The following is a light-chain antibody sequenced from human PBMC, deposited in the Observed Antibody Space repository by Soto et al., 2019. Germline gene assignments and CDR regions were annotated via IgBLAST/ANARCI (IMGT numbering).Light chain of an antibody. CDR3: QQYNNWPLT. CDR1: QGITNH. V-gene: IGKV3-15*01. J-gene: IGKJ4*01. Sequence: EIVMTQSLATLSVSPGETVTLSCRASQGITNHVAWYHQKPGQSPKLLLYAASTRATGIPARFSGSGSGVEFTLTIDSLQSEDSGLYFCQQYNNWPLTFGGGTRV. CDR2: AAS.